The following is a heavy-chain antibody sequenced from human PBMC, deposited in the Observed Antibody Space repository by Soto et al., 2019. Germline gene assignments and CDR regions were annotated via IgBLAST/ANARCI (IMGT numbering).Heavy chain of an antibody. CDR1: GYTFTDYY. CDR2: INANSGGT. J-gene: IGHJ6*02. Sequence: SSVKVSCKASGYTFTDYYLHWVRQAPGQGLEWMGWINANSGGTNFAQKFQGRVTMTRDTSIDTAYMDLNRLRSDDTAVYFCARYLMISESCMDARGQGTTVTV. D-gene: IGHD3-16*01. V-gene: IGHV1-2*02. CDR3: ARYLMISESCMDA.